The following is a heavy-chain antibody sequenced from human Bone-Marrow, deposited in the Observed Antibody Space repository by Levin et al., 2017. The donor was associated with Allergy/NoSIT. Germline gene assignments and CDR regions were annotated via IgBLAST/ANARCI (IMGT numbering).Heavy chain of an antibody. CDR3: ARDSPIAARPSPYYYGMDV. J-gene: IGHJ6*02. CDR1: GGTFSSYA. D-gene: IGHD6-6*01. CDR2: IIPIFGTA. V-gene: IGHV1-69*01. Sequence: KISCKASGGTFSSYAISWVRQAPGQGLEWMGGIIPIFGTANYAQKFQGRVTITADESTSTAYMELSSLRSEDTAVYYCARDSPIAARPSPYYYGMDVWGQGTTVTVSS.